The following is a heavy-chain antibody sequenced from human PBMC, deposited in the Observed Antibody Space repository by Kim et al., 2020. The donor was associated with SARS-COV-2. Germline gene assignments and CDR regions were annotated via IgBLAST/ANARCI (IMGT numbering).Heavy chain of an antibody. CDR1: GFTFSSYG. CDR2: VSYDGSNK. J-gene: IGHJ6*02. D-gene: IGHD6-19*01. Sequence: GGSLRLSCAASGFTFSSYGMHWVRQAPGKGLEWVAVVSYDGSNKYYADSVKGRFTISRDNSKNTLYLQMNSLRAEDTALYYCAKEEGSGYSSGWTDYYYGMDGWGQGTTVTVSS. V-gene: IGHV3-30*18. CDR3: AKEEGSGYSSGWTDYYYGMDG.